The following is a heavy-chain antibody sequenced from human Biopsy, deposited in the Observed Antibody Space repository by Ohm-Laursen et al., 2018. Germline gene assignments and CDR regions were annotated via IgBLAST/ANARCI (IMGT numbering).Heavy chain of an antibody. Sequence: SLRLSCAASGFSFSDYGMHWVRQAPGRGLEWVAVIWYDGTNKYYAESVEGRFTISRDNSKNTLFLQLSSLRAEDTAVYHCAKDRDLNLLAWFDPWGQGTLVTVSS. D-gene: IGHD2-8*02. CDR1: GFSFSDYG. V-gene: IGHV3-33*06. J-gene: IGHJ5*01. CDR2: IWYDGTNK. CDR3: AKDRDLNLLAWFDP.